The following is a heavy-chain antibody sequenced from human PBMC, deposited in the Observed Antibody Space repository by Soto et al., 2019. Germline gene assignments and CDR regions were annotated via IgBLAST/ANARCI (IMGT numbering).Heavy chain of an antibody. D-gene: IGHD5-18*01. Sequence: GSLRVSCAASGLTVSSNYISWVRQAPGKGLEWVSVIYSGGSTYYADSVKGRFTISRDNSKNTLYLQMNSLRAEDTAVYYCARVRTAMAPLHYWGQGTLVTVSS. J-gene: IGHJ4*02. CDR1: GLTVSSNY. CDR2: IYSGGST. CDR3: ARVRTAMAPLHY. V-gene: IGHV3-53*01.